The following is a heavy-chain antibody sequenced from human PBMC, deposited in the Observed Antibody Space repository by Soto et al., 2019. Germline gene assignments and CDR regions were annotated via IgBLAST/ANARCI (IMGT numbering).Heavy chain of an antibody. CDR3: ARIPRYSFPTSDDLDS. CDR2: ITPIYPTT. CDR1: GGTFYTYT. J-gene: IGHJ4*02. Sequence: QVQLVQSGAEVRKPGSSVQVSCKASGGTFYTYTFRWVRQAPGQGLEWMGSITPIYPTTNYAEKFQGRLTVTADGSPNTAYMELNSLTSEDTAVYYCARIPRYSFPTSDDLDSWGQGTLVTFSS. V-gene: IGHV1-69*15. D-gene: IGHD5-18*01.